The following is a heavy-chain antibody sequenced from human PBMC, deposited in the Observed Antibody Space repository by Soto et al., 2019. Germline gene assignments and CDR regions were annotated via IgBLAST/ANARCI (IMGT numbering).Heavy chain of an antibody. Sequence: SETLSLTCTVSGGSISSSSYYWGWIRQPPGKGLEWIGSIYYSGSTYYNPSLKSRVTISVDTSKNQFSLKLSSVTAADTAVYYCARRSPVPSSGYYRYYFDYWGQGTLVTVSS. D-gene: IGHD3-22*01. CDR1: GGSISSSSYY. V-gene: IGHV4-39*01. CDR2: IYYSGST. J-gene: IGHJ4*02. CDR3: ARRSPVPSSGYYRYYFDY.